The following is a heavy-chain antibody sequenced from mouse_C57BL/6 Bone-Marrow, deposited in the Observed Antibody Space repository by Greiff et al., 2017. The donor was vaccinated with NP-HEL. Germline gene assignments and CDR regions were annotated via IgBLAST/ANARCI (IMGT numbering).Heavy chain of an antibody. Sequence: VQLQQSGPGLVQPSQSLSITCTVSGFSLTSYGVHWVRQSPGKGLEWLGVIWSGGSTDYNAAFIPSLSISKDNSKSQVFIKMNSLQADDTAIYYCARQTMVTTGYAMDYWGQGTSVTVSS. J-gene: IGHJ4*01. CDR3: ARQTMVTTGYAMDY. CDR1: GFSLTSYG. D-gene: IGHD2-2*01. CDR2: IWSGGST. V-gene: IGHV2-2*01.